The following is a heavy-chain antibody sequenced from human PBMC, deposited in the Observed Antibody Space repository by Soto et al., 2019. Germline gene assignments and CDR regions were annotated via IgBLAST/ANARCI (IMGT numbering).Heavy chain of an antibody. J-gene: IGHJ4*02. CDR2: IIPIFGTA. V-gene: IGHV1-69*06. Sequence: QVQLVQSGAEVKKPGSSVKVSCKASGGTFSSYAISWVRQAPGQGLEWMGGIIPIFGTANSAQEFQGRVTITADKSTSPADMELSSLRSEDTAVYYCAGGYSFRAHDYWGQGTLVTVSS. CDR3: AGGYSFRAHDY. D-gene: IGHD5-18*01. CDR1: GGTFSSYA.